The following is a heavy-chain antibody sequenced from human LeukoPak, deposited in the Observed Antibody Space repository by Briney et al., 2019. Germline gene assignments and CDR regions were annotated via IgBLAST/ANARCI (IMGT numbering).Heavy chain of an antibody. Sequence: SGPTLVNPTQTLTLTCTFSGFSLSTSGMCVSWIRQPPGKALEWLARIDWDDDKYYSTSLKTRLTISKDTSKNQVVLTMTNMDPVDTATYYCARILPCNGDYGGGAFDIWGQGTMVTVSS. J-gene: IGHJ3*02. CDR1: GFSLSTSGMC. CDR2: IDWDDDK. D-gene: IGHD4-17*01. CDR3: ARILPCNGDYGGGAFDI. V-gene: IGHV2-70*11.